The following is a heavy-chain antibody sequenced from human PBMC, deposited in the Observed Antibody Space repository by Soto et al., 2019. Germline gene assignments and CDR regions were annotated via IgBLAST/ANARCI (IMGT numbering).Heavy chain of an antibody. CDR1: GFAVSSNY. V-gene: IGHV3-53*01. Sequence: EVQLVESGGGLIQPGGSLRLSCAASGFAVSSNYMTWVRQAPGKGLEWVSVIYGGGTTYYADSVKGRFTIFRDTSKNTWYLQMNSLRAEDTAVYDCVQTTGWPGFDWWGQRTRVTVSP. D-gene: IGHD6-19*01. J-gene: IGHJ4*02. CDR3: VQTTGWPGFDW. CDR2: IYGGGTT.